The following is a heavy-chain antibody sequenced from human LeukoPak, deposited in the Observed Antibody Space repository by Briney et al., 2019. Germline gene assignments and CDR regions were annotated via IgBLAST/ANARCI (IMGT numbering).Heavy chain of an antibody. J-gene: IGHJ4*02. Sequence: ASVKVSCKASGYTFTGYYMRWVRQAPGQGLEWMGWINPNSGGTNYAQKFQGRVTMTRDTSISTAYMELSRLRSDDTAVYYCARDGGYSYPRGFDYWGQGTLVTVSS. D-gene: IGHD5-18*01. CDR1: GYTFTGYY. CDR3: ARDGGYSYPRGFDY. CDR2: INPNSGGT. V-gene: IGHV1-2*02.